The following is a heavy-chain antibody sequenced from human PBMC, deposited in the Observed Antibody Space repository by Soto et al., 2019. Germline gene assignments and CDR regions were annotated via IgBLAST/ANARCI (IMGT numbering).Heavy chain of an antibody. Sequence: GASVKLSCKASGYTFTSYDINWVRQATGQGLEWMGWMNPNSGNTGYAQKFQGRVTMTRNTSISTAYMELSSLRSEDTAVYYCARACRDIVVVPAAMRHYYYYMDVWGKGTTVTVS. D-gene: IGHD2-2*01. CDR1: GYTFTSYD. CDR3: ARACRDIVVVPAAMRHYYYYMDV. J-gene: IGHJ6*03. CDR2: MNPNSGNT. V-gene: IGHV1-8*01.